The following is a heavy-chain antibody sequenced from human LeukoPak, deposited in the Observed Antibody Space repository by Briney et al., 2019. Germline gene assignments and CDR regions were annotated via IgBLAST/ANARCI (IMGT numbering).Heavy chain of an antibody. CDR3: AKDLRCSGGSCYESRAFDI. J-gene: IGHJ3*02. D-gene: IGHD2-15*01. Sequence: WIRQPPGKGLEWVSAISGSGGSTYYADSVKGRFTISRDNSKNTLYLQMNSLRAEDTAVYYCAKDLRCSGGSCYESRAFDIWGQGTMVTVSS. V-gene: IGHV3-23*01. CDR2: ISGSGGST.